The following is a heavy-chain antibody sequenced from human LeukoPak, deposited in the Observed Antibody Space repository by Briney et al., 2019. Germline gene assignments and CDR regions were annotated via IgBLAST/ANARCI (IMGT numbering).Heavy chain of an antibody. CDR3: ARGRFLCSSTSCYDWFDP. J-gene: IGHJ5*02. CDR1: GGSISSGDYY. V-gene: IGHV4-30-4*01. CDR2: IYYSGST. Sequence: ASETLSLTCTASGGSISSGDYYWSWIRQPPGKGLEWIGYIYYSGSTYYNPSLKSRVTISVDTSKSQFSLKLSSVTAADTAVYYCARGRFLCSSTSCYDWFDPWGQGTLVTVSS. D-gene: IGHD2-2*01.